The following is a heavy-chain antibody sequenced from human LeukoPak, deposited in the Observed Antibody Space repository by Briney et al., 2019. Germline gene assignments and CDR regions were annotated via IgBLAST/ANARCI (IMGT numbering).Heavy chain of an antibody. CDR1: GFTFSSYV. J-gene: IGHJ3*02. V-gene: IGHV3-23*01. Sequence: GGSLRLSCAASGFTFSSYVMTWVRQAPGKGLEWVSAISGSGGSTYYADSVKGRSTISRDNSKNTLYLQMNSLRAEDTAVYYCAKFGLAGSGRYHDAFDIWGQGTMVTVSS. CDR3: AKFGLAGSGRYHDAFDI. D-gene: IGHD3-10*01. CDR2: ISGSGGST.